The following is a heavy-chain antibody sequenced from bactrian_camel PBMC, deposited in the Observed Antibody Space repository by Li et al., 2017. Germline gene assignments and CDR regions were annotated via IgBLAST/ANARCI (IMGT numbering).Heavy chain of an antibody. V-gene: IGHV3S60*01. CDR2: IARTDGTT. J-gene: IGHJ4*01. Sequence: HVQLVESGGGLVQPGGSLKLSCAASGYTQPTNMAWFRQAPGKEREGVAGIARTDGTTHYADSVKGRFTVSQDRAKNTVYLQMSSPKPEDTAMYYCAIQYRASCSANPILRPLDYRFFGQGTQVTVS. D-gene: IGHD2*01. CDR1: GYTQPTN.